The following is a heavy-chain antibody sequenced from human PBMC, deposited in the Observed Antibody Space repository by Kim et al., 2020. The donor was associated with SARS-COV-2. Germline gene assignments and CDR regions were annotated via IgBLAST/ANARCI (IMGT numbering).Heavy chain of an antibody. Sequence: ASVKVSCKASGYTFTGYYMHWVRQAPGQGLEWMGRINPNSGGTNYAQTFQGRVTMTRDTSISTAYMELSRLRSDDTAVYYCARAAPGIAVAGILFDYWGQGTLVTVSS. CDR1: GYTFTGYY. V-gene: IGHV1-2*06. CDR3: ARAAPGIAVAGILFDY. CDR2: INPNSGGT. J-gene: IGHJ4*02. D-gene: IGHD6-19*01.